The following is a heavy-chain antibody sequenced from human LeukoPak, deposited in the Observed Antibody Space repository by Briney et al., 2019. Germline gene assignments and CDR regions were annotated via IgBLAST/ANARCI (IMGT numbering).Heavy chain of an antibody. D-gene: IGHD5-18*01. CDR1: GFTFGSYG. V-gene: IGHV3-15*01. CDR2: IKSKTDGGTT. CDR3: TTVGGVYSYGWDYYYYMDV. J-gene: IGHJ6*03. Sequence: PGGSLRLSCAASGFTFGSYGMSWVRQAPGKGLEWVGRIKSKTDGGTTDYAAPVKGRFTISRDDSKNTLYLQMNSLKTEDTAVYYCTTVGGVYSYGWDYYYYMDVWGKGTTVTISS.